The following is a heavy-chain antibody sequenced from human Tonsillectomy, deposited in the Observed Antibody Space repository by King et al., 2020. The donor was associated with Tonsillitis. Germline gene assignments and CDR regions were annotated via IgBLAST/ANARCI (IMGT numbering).Heavy chain of an antibody. CDR3: ATLATVEIN. CDR2: ISYDGSNK. D-gene: IGHD5-12*01. V-gene: IGHV3-30*03. CDR1: GFTFSSYG. J-gene: IGHJ4*02. Sequence: VQLVESGGGVVQPGRSLRLSCAASGFTFSSYGIHWVRQAPGKGLEWVAVISYDGSNKYYADSVKGRFTISRDNSKNTLYLQMNSLRAEDTAVYYCATLATVEINWGQGTLVTVSS.